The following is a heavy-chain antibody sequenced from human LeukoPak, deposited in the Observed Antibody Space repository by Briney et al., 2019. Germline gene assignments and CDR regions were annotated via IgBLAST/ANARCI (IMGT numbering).Heavy chain of an antibody. CDR2: MNPNSGNT. Sequence: ASVKVSCKASGYTFTSYDINWVRQATGQGLEWMGWMNPNSGNTGYAQKFQGRVTITRNTSISTAYMELSSLRSEDTAVYYCARAPGSCRGGACYRHFDSWGQGTLVTVSS. CDR1: GYTFTSYD. CDR3: ARAPGSCRGGACYRHFDS. V-gene: IGHV1-8*03. D-gene: IGHD2-15*01. J-gene: IGHJ4*02.